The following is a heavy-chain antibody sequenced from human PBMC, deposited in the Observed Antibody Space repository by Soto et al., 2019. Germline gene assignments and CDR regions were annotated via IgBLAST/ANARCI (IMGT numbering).Heavy chain of an antibody. D-gene: IGHD2-15*01. J-gene: IGHJ5*02. V-gene: IGHV3-23*01. CDR2: ITATGT. CDR1: GFSFRQYA. Sequence: EVHLLESGGGFVQPGGSLRLSCAASGFSFRQYAMIWVRQAPGKGLEWVSAITATGTHYADSVKGRFTISRDSSKSTLYLDINNLRVEDTAVYYCAKGVVPDQWGQGTLITVSS. CDR3: AKGVVPDQ.